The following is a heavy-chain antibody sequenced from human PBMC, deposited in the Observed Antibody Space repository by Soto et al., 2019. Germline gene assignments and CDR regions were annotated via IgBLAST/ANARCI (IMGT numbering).Heavy chain of an antibody. V-gene: IGHV3-23*01. CDR2: ISGSGGTT. Sequence: PGGSLRLSCAASGFTFSSYGMSWVRQPPGKGLEWVSAISGSGGTTYYADSVKGRFTISRDNSKKMLYLQMDSLRAEDTAVYYCAQGAGILLDYYFDSWGQGTLVTVSS. D-gene: IGHD6-19*01. CDR3: AQGAGILLDYYFDS. CDR1: GFTFSSYG. J-gene: IGHJ4*02.